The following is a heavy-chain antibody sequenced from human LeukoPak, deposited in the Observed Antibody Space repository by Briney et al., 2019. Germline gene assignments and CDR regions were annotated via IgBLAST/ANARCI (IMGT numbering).Heavy chain of an antibody. CDR2: NVVANGNT. V-gene: IGHV1-58*01. Sequence: SVKVSFKASGFTXRNIAFQGVRQPRAQQLEWIGCNVVANGNTNYAQSFQERVTLPRDMSTSTVYMDLSSLRSEDTAVYYCAADPGMLTSYFEYWGQGVLVTVCS. D-gene: IGHD4/OR15-4a*01. J-gene: IGHJ4*02. CDR3: AADPGMLTSYFEY. CDR1: GFTXRNIA.